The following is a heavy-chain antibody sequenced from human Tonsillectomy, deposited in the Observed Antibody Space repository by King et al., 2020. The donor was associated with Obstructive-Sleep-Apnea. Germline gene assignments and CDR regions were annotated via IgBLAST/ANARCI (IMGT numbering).Heavy chain of an antibody. CDR1: GYTFTGYY. D-gene: IGHD3-10*01. CDR2: INPHSGGT. CDR3: AREDYGSGSHRKHMDV. Sequence: QLVQSGAEVKKPGASVKVSCKASGYTFTGYYIHWVRQAPGQGLEWMGWINPHSGGTDYAQKFQAWVTMTRDTSISTAYMELSRLRSDDTAVYYCAREDYGSGSHRKHMDVWGQGTTVTVSS. V-gene: IGHV1-2*04. J-gene: IGHJ6*02.